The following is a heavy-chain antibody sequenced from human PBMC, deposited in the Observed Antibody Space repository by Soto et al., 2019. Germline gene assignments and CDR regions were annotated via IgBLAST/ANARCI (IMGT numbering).Heavy chain of an antibody. CDR3: ASSRGYRFDY. Sequence: EVQLVESGGGLVKPGGSLRLSCAASGFTFSSYSMNWVRQAPGKGLEWVSSITTSTNYIYYADSVKGRFTISRDNAKNSLYLQMNSLRAEDTAVYYCASSRGYRFDYWGQGTLVTVSS. CDR2: ITTSTNYI. J-gene: IGHJ4*02. V-gene: IGHV3-21*01. D-gene: IGHD5-18*01. CDR1: GFTFSSYS.